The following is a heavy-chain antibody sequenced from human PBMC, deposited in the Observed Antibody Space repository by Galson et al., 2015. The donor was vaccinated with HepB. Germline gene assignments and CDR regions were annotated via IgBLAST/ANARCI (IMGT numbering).Heavy chain of an antibody. D-gene: IGHD3-3*01. CDR3: AREKDEWFYRRPHLSSMDV. CDR1: GFSVSSKY. CDR2: IYSGGST. J-gene: IGHJ6*02. V-gene: IGHV3-53*01. Sequence: SLRLSCAASGFSVSSKYISWVRQAPGKGLEWVSVIYSGGSTDYADSVKGRFTISRDNSKDTVYLQMNNLRAEDTAVYYCAREKDEWFYRRPHLSSMDVWGQGTTVTVSS.